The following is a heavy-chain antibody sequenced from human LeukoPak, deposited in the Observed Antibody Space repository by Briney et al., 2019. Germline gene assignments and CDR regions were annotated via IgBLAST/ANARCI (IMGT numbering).Heavy chain of an antibody. CDR2: ISGSGGST. V-gene: IGHV3-23*01. CDR3: AKTRYNWNSGPFDP. J-gene: IGHJ5*02. Sequence: GGSLRLSCAASGFTVSSNYMSWVRQAPGKGLEWVSAISGSGGSTYYADSVKGRFTISRDNSKNTLYLQMNSLRAEDTAVYYCAKTRYNWNSGPFDPWGQGTLVTVSS. CDR1: GFTVSSNY. D-gene: IGHD1-7*01.